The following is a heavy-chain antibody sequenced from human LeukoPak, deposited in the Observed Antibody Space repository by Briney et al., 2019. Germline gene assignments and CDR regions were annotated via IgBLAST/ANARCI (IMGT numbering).Heavy chain of an antibody. J-gene: IGHJ3*02. Sequence: GGSLRLSCAASGFTFSSYSMNWVRQAPGKGLEWVSSISSSSSYIYYADSVKGRFTISRDNAKNSLYLQMNSLRAEDTAVYYCARFPCSGESCHSGIRAFDIWGQGTMVIVSS. CDR1: GFTFSSYS. V-gene: IGHV3-21*01. D-gene: IGHD2-15*01. CDR2: ISSSSSYI. CDR3: ARFPCSGESCHSGIRAFDI.